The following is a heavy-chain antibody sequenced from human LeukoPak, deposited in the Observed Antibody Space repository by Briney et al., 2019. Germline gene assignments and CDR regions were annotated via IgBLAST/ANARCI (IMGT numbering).Heavy chain of an antibody. CDR2: ISAYNGNT. V-gene: IGHV1-18*01. Sequence: AASVKVSCKASGYTLTNYGITWVRQAPGQGLEWMGWISAYNGNTNYPQKLQGRVTMTTDTPTSTAYMELRSLRSDDTAVYYCARDRNPYDFEGDHPNDYWGQGTLVTVSS. CDR1: GYTLTNYG. D-gene: IGHD3-3*01. J-gene: IGHJ4*02. CDR3: ARDRNPYDFEGDHPNDY.